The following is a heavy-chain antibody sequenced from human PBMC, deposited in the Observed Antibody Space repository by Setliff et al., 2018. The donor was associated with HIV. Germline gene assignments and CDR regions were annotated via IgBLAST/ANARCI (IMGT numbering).Heavy chain of an antibody. CDR3: ARGSGDVGDY. V-gene: IGHV1-8*01. D-gene: IGHD7-27*01. CDR1: GYLFTSHD. J-gene: IGHJ4*02. CDR2: MNPINGDT. Sequence: ASVKVSCKTSGYLFTSHDINWVRQATGQGLEWLGWMNPINGDTGFAQEFQDRVTLTRDTSIDTAYMELSSLRSEDTAVYYCARGSGDVGDYWGQGSLVTVSS.